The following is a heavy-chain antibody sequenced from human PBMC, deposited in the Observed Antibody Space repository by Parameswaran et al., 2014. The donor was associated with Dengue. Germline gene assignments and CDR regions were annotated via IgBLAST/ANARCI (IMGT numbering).Heavy chain of an antibody. CDR3: ATFDSSVHYNYAMDV. CDR2: INVYNGDT. D-gene: IGHD3-22*01. V-gene: IGHV1-18*01. Sequence: SWVRQAPGQGLEWLGWINVYNGDTNYAQKVQGRVTMTTDRSTSTAYMELRSLRSDDTATYYCATFDSSVHYNYAMDVWGQGTTVTVSS. J-gene: IGHJ6*02.